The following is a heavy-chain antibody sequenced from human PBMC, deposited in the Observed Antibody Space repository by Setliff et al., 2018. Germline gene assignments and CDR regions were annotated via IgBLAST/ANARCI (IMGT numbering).Heavy chain of an antibody. J-gene: IGHJ3*01. CDR1: GYSFITYW. V-gene: IGHV5-51*01. CDR2: IYPGDSDT. Sequence: HGESLKISCTGSGYSFITYWIGWVRQMPGKGLEWMGIIYPGDSDTRYSPSFQGQVTISADKSITTAYLQWSSLKASDTAMYYCASPSAGWTKPFDVWGQGTMVTVSS. D-gene: IGHD6-19*01. CDR3: ASPSAGWTKPFDV.